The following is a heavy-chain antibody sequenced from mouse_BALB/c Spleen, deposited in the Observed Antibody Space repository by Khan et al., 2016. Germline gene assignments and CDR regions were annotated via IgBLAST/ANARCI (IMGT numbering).Heavy chain of an antibody. D-gene: IGHD1-1*01. CDR2: INPDSYTI. V-gene: IGHV4-1*02. CDR3: AREGYYGYLAY. CDR1: GFDFSRYW. Sequence: EVKLLDSGGGLVHPGGSLKLSCAASGFDFSRYWMSWVRQAPGKGLEWIGEINPDSYTINYTPSLKDKFIISRDNANNTQYLQMSKVRSEDLALYDCAREGYYGYLAYWGQGTLLTVSA. J-gene: IGHJ3*01.